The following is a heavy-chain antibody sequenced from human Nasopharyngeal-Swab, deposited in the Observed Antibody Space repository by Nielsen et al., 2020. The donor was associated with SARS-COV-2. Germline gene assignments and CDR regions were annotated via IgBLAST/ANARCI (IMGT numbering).Heavy chain of an antibody. CDR2: IYYDGTA. V-gene: IGHV4-31*03. J-gene: IGHJ4*02. D-gene: IGHD1-26*01. CDR3: ARVRSLYVDL. Sequence: SETLSLTCTASGGSINTDAYHWTWIRQLPGRRLEWIGYIYYDGTAYYNLSLKSRMIMAVDTSKNHFSLTLGSVTAADTAIYYCARVRSLYVDLWGQGALVTVSS. CDR1: GGSINTDAYH.